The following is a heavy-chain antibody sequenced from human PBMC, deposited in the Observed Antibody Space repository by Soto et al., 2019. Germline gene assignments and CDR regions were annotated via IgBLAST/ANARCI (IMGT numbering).Heavy chain of an antibody. CDR2: IYYSGST. Sequence: SETLSLTCTVSGGSISSGGYYWSWIRQHPGKGLEWIGYIYYSGSTYYNPSLKSRVTISVDTSKNQFSLKLSSVTAADTAVYYCARDIYVSSGYYHNRFDPWGQGTLVTVSS. J-gene: IGHJ5*02. CDR3: ARDIYVSSGYYHNRFDP. V-gene: IGHV4-31*03. D-gene: IGHD3-22*01. CDR1: GGSISSGGYY.